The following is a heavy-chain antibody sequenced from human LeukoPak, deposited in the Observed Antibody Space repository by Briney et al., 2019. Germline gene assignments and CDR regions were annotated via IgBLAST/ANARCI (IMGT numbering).Heavy chain of an antibody. Sequence: GGSLRLSCVTSGFTFSAYAMNWGRQAPGKGLEYVSGITGDGGFKNYANSVKDRFTVSRHNSDNTLYLQMGSLRLDDTAVYYCARVGPPLGSALHIWARGTMVPVSS. CDR3: ARVGPPLGSALHI. J-gene: IGHJ3*02. V-gene: IGHV3-64*01. CDR1: GFTFSAYA. CDR2: ITGDGGFK. D-gene: IGHD3-16*01.